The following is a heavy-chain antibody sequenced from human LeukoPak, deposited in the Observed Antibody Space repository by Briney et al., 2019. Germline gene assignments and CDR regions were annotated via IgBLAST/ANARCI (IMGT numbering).Heavy chain of an antibody. CDR3: AKDSAKKYDDY. CDR1: GFSFRSYW. Sequence: PGGSLRLSCAASGFSFRSYWMSWVRQAPGKGLEWVADIKQDGSERYYVDSVKGRFTISRDYAKNSLYLQMSSLRAEDTAVYYCAKDSAKKYDDYWGQGTLVTVSS. J-gene: IGHJ4*02. CDR2: IKQDGSER. D-gene: IGHD2/OR15-2a*01. V-gene: IGHV3-7*03.